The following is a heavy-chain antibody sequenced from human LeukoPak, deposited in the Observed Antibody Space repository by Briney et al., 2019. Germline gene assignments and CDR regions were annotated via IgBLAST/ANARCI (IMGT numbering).Heavy chain of an antibody. D-gene: IGHD5-12*01. V-gene: IGHV3-30*04. Sequence: GGSLRLSCAASGFTFSSYAMHWVRQAPGKGLEWVAVISYDGSNKYYADSVKGRFTISRDNSKNTLSLRMNSLRAEDTAVYYCAKGRYSGYDFDYWGQGTLVTVSS. J-gene: IGHJ4*02. CDR2: ISYDGSNK. CDR3: AKGRYSGYDFDY. CDR1: GFTFSSYA.